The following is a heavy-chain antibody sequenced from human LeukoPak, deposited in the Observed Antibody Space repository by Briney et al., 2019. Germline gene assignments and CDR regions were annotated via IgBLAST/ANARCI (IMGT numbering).Heavy chain of an antibody. CDR3: ARVRDHHDAFDI. CDR2: ISSDGKSI. V-gene: IGHV3-48*04. Sequence: GGSLRLTCAASGFTFSSYGMHWVRQAPGKELEWISFISSDGKSINYADSVKGRFTISRDNAKNSLYLQMNSLRAEDTAVYYCARVRDHHDAFDIWGQGTMVTVSS. J-gene: IGHJ3*02. CDR1: GFTFSSYG. D-gene: IGHD1-14*01.